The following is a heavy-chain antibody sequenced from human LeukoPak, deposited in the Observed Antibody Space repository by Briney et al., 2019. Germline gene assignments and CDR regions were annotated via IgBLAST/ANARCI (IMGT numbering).Heavy chain of an antibody. Sequence: KPSETLSLTCTVSGGSISSYYWSWIRQPPGKGLEWIGYVYYSGSTNYNPSLKSRVTISVDTSKNQFSLKLSSMTAADTAVYYCARGWSYGDKFDYWGQGTLVTVSS. CDR3: ARGWSYGDKFDY. CDR2: VYYSGST. CDR1: GGSISSYY. J-gene: IGHJ4*02. V-gene: IGHV4-59*08. D-gene: IGHD4-17*01.